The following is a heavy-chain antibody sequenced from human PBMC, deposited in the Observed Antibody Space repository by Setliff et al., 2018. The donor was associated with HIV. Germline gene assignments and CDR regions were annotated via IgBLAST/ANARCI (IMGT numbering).Heavy chain of an antibody. CDR1: GFTVSSNY. CDR2: IYSGGST. V-gene: IGHV3-66*02. J-gene: IGHJ4*02. Sequence: GESLKISCAASGFTVSSNYMSWVRQAPGKGLEWVSAIYSGGSTYYADSVKGRFTISRDNSKNTLYLQMNSLRAEDTAVYYCARQYSGSYYFRGYFDYWGQGTLVTVSS. D-gene: IGHD1-26*01. CDR3: ARQYSGSYYFRGYFDY.